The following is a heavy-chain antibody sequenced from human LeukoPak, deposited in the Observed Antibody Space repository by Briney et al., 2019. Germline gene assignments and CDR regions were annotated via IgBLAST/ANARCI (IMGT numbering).Heavy chain of an antibody. CDR1: RFTFSTYS. J-gene: IGHJ4*02. D-gene: IGHD6-6*01. V-gene: IGHV3-48*01. CDR2: ISSGSNTI. CDR3: AREYSSSSGRSFDY. Sequence: GGSLRLSCAASRFTFSTYSMNWVRQAPGKGLEWVSYISSGSNTIYYADSVKGRFTISRDNAKNSLYLQMNSLRAEDTAVYYCAREYSSSSGRSFDYWGQGTLVAVSS.